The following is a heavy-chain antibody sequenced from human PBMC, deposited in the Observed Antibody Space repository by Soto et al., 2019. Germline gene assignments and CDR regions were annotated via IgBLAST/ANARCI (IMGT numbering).Heavy chain of an antibody. CDR3: ARGAYGSASSPNWFDP. V-gene: IGHV4-4*07. CDR1: GYSFTSYY. D-gene: IGHD3-10*01. J-gene: IGHJ5*02. Sequence: QVQLQESGPGLVKPSETLSLTCTASGYSFTSYYWSWIGQPPGKGLEWIGRMHTTGSTDYNPSLKSRVTVSIDTSKNQFSLKLNSVTAADTAVYYCARGAYGSASSPNWFDPWGPGTQVTVSS. CDR2: MHTTGST.